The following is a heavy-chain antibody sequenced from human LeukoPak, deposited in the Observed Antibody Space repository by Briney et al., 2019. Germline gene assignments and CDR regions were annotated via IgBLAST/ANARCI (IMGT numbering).Heavy chain of an antibody. J-gene: IGHJ4*02. CDR2: IHHSKGT. D-gene: IGHD3-10*01. V-gene: IGHV4-34*01. CDR3: VRATAAGSGRAFDY. CDR1: GESISDYY. Sequence: PSETLSLTCAVYGESISDYYWSWIRQFPGKGLEWIGEIHHSKGTNYNPSLKSRLTMSVDRSKSQFSLKLNSVTAADTAIYYCVRATAAGSGRAFDYWAQGSLVPVSS.